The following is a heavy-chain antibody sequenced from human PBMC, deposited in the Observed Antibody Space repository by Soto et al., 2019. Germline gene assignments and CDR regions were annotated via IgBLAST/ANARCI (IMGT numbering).Heavy chain of an antibody. CDR1: ENTLTELT. V-gene: IGHV1-24*01. Sequence: GASVKVSCKVPENTLTELTIDWLRQAPGKGLEWMGHSAPEQGEPVYPQKFQGRVSMTEDPSTDTAYMELTSLRFEDTAVYFCATDRKIVGPIGLFDVWGKGTLVTVPS. J-gene: IGHJ4*02. D-gene: IGHD1-26*01. CDR3: ATDRKIVGPIGLFDV. CDR2: SAPEQGEP.